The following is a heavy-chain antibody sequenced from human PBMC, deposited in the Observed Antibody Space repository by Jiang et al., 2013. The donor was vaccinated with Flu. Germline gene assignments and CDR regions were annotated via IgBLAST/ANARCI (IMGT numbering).Heavy chain of an antibody. V-gene: IGHV6-1*01. J-gene: IGHJ4*02. Sequence: IRQSPSRGLEWLGRTYYRSKWYNDYAVSVKSRITINPDTSKNQFSLQLNSVTPEDTAVYYCARAGWSVATISHFDYWGQGTLVTVSS. D-gene: IGHD1-26*01. CDR2: TYYRSKWYN. CDR3: ARAGWSVATISHFDY.